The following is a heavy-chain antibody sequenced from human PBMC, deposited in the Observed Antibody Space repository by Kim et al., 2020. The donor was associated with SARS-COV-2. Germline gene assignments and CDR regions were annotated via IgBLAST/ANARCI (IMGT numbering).Heavy chain of an antibody. V-gene: IGHV4-39*01. J-gene: IGHJ4*02. Sequence: PSLKSRVTISVDTSKNQFSLKLSSVTAADTAVYYCARREGDSSGYYPFDYWGQGTLVTVSS. CDR3: ARREGDSSGYYPFDY. D-gene: IGHD3-22*01.